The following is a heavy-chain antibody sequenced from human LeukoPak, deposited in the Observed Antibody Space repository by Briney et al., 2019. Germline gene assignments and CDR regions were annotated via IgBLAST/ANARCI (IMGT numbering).Heavy chain of an antibody. V-gene: IGHV4-34*01. CDR1: GGSFSGYY. J-gene: IGHJ5*02. CDR2: INHSGST. D-gene: IGHD3-10*01. CDR3: ARRIRYYYGSGSSWFDP. Sequence: SPSETLSLTCAVYGGSFSGYYWSWIRQPPGKGLEWIGEINHSGSTNYNPSLKSRVTISVDTSKNQFSLKLSSVTAADTAVYYCARRIRYYYGSGSSWFDPWGQGTLVTVSS.